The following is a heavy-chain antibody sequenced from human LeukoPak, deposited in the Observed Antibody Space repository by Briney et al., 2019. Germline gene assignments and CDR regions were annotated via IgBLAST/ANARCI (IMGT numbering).Heavy chain of an antibody. CDR1: GFTFSSYS. V-gene: IGHV3-21*01. J-gene: IGHJ5*02. CDR2: ISSSSSYI. CDR3: ARQVGATAEDGIA. D-gene: IGHD1-26*01. Sequence: GGSLRLSCAASGFTFSSYSMNWVRQAPGKGLEWVSSISSSSSYIYYADSVKGRFTISRDNAKNSLYPQMNSLRAEDTAVYYCARQVGATAEDGIAWGQGTLVTVSS.